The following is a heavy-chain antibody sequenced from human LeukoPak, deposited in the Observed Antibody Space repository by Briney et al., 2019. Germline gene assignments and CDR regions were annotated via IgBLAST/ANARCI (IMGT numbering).Heavy chain of an antibody. Sequence: SDTLSLPCTVSGRSIRGYYWSWIRQPPGKALEWIGYVYYSGYTKYISALKSRISISVDTSQNQFSLRLSAETAADTALYYWASARVVRYFDWTSSPRYYFDYWGQGTLVTVSS. CDR1: GRSIRGYY. J-gene: IGHJ4*02. D-gene: IGHD3-9*01. CDR2: VYYSGYT. V-gene: IGHV4-59*08. CDR3: ASARVVRYFDWTSSPRYYFDY.